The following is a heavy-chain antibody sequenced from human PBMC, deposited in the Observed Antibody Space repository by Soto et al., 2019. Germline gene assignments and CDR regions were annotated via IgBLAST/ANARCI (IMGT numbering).Heavy chain of an antibody. CDR3: ARAGGGYCTNGVCYGDNWFDP. Sequence: QVQLAQSGPEMKKPGASVTVSCKASGYTFISYGITWVRHAPGQGLEWVGWISPYNGDTNYAQSFQGRLSMTTDASPSTAYMYLRSLRSDDTAVYYCARAGGGYCTNGVCYGDNWFDPWGQGTLVSVSS. D-gene: IGHD2-8*01. CDR2: ISPYNGDT. CDR1: GYTFISYG. V-gene: IGHV1-18*01. J-gene: IGHJ5*02.